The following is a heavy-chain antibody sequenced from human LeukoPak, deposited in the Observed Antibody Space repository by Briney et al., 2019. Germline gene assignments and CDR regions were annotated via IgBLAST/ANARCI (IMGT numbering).Heavy chain of an antibody. V-gene: IGHV3-23*01. CDR1: GFTFSDYG. J-gene: IGHJ6*03. CDR3: ARGGDHPTFLFQYMDV. Sequence: GGSLRLSCAASGFTFSDYGISWVRQAPGKGLEWVSTLSGRGGSTFYADSVKGRFTISRDNAKNSLSLQMNSLRAEDTAVYYCARGGDHPTFLFQYMDVWGKGTTVTVSS. D-gene: IGHD3-16*01. CDR2: LSGRGGST.